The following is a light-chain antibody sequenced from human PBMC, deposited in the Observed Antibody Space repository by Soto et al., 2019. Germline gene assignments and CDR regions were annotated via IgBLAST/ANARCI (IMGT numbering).Light chain of an antibody. Sequence: VLTQPPSATGNPAQRVAISCSGSNSNIGSNTVNWYQQVPGTAPKLLIYGYNQRPSGVPDRFSGSWSGTSASLAISGLQSENEADDYCSEWDDSLNGYVFGTGTKLTVL. V-gene: IGLV1-44*01. CDR2: GYN. CDR1: NSNIGSNT. J-gene: IGLJ1*01. CDR3: SEWDDSLNGYV.